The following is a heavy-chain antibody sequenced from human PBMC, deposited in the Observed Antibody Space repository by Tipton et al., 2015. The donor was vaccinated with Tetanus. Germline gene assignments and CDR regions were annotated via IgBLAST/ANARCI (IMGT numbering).Heavy chain of an antibody. CDR3: ARHQSGYFTPFDY. D-gene: IGHD3-3*01. Sequence: TLSLTCTVSGGSIRGGTFYWGWIRRPPGKGLEWIGSIYESGDTYYIPSLKSRVTISVDTSKNQFSLNLNSMAAADTGVYYCARHQSGYFTPFDYWGQGNLVTVPS. J-gene: IGHJ4*02. CDR1: GGSIRGGTFY. CDR2: IYESGDT. V-gene: IGHV4-39*01.